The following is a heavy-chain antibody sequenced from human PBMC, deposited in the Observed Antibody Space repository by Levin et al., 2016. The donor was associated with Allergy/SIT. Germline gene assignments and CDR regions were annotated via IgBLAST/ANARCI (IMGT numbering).Heavy chain of an antibody. CDR2: IYYSGST. J-gene: IGHJ4*02. V-gene: IGHV4-39*01. D-gene: IGHD2-15*01. CDR1: GGSISSSSYY. CDR3: ARLPRDCSGGSCMSDY. Sequence: SETLSLTCTVSGGSISSSSYYWGWIRQPPGRGLEWIGSIYYSGSTYYNPSLKSRVTISVDTSKNQFSLKLSSVTAADTAVYYCARLPRDCSGGSCMSDYWGQGTLVTVSS.